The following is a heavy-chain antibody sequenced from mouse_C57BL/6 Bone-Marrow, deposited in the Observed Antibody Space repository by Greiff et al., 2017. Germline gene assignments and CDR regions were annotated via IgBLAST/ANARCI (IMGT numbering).Heavy chain of an antibody. Sequence: EVQLQPSGAELVRPGASVKLSCTASGFNIKGDYMHWVKQRPEQGLAWIGWIDPENGDTEYASKFPGKATITADTSSNTAYLQLSSLTSEDTAVYCDTTTNWDQRDYWGQGTTLTVSS. D-gene: IGHD4-1*01. CDR2: IDPENGDT. CDR1: GFNIKGDY. CDR3: TTTNWDQRDY. J-gene: IGHJ2*01. V-gene: IGHV14-4*01.